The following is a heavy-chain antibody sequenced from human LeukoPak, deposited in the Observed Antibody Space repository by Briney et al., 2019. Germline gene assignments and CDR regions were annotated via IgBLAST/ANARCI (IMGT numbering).Heavy chain of an antibody. Sequence: GGSLRLSCAASGFTFSSYWMGWVRQAPGKGLEWVSSISSSSYIYYADSVKGRFTLSRDNAKNSLNLQMNSLRAEDTAVYYCARDRHGDYYFDHWGQGTLVTVSS. D-gene: IGHD4-17*01. CDR2: ISSSSYI. V-gene: IGHV3-69-1*02. CDR1: GFTFSSYW. CDR3: ARDRHGDYYFDH. J-gene: IGHJ4*02.